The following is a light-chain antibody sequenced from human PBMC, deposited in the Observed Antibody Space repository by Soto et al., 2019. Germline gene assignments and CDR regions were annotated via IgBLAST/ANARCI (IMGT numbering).Light chain of an antibody. CDR1: NSDSGGYQY. V-gene: IGLV2-14*01. Sequence: QSALTQHASVSGSPGQSITISCTGVNSDSGGYQYVSWYQQHPGKAPKLLIFAVTNRPSGVSDRFSGSESGTTASLTISGLQADYYADYYCSSFGSTSRLEVFGTGTKLTVL. CDR3: SSFGSTSRLEV. CDR2: AVT. J-gene: IGLJ1*01.